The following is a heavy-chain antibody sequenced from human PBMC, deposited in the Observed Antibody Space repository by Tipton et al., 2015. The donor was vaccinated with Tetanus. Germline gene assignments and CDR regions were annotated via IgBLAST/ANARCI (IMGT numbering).Heavy chain of an antibody. D-gene: IGHD2-21*02. CDR3: ATRAPSAYCGGDCYSPDAFDI. Sequence: QVQLGQSGAEVKKPGSSVKVSCKASGGTFSSYAISWVRQAPGQGLEWMGGIITIFGTANYAQKFQGRVTITADESTSTAYMELSSLRSEDTAVYYCATRAPSAYCGGDCYSPDAFDIWGQGTMVTVSS. CDR1: GGTFSSYA. CDR2: IITIFGTA. J-gene: IGHJ3*02. V-gene: IGHV1-69*12.